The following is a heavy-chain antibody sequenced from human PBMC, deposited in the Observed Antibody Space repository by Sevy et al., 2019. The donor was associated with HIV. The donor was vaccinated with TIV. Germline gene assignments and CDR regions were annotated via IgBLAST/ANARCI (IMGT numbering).Heavy chain of an antibody. Sequence: SETLSLTCSVSGASITDYYWTWIRQPPGKGLEWLGYQFYSGSTTYNPSLKNRVTISLDTSRNQFSLRLNSVTAADTAVYYCARSENLDTAPIDSWGQGTLVTVSS. J-gene: IGHJ4*02. CDR3: ARSENLDTAPIDS. CDR1: GASITDYY. D-gene: IGHD5-18*01. CDR2: QFYSGST. V-gene: IGHV4-59*01.